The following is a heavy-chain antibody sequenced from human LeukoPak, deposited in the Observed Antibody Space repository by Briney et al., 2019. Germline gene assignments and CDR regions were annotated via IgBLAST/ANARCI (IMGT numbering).Heavy chain of an antibody. CDR3: AKVGAIAKGSYYFDY. CDR2: ISWNSGSI. D-gene: IGHD4-17*01. Sequence: GGSLRLSSAASGFTFDDYAMHWVRQAPGKGLEWVSGISWNSGSIGYADSVKGRFTISRDDAKNSLYLQMNSLRAEDTALYYCAKVGAIAKGSYYFDYWGQGTLVTVSS. V-gene: IGHV3-9*01. J-gene: IGHJ4*02. CDR1: GFTFDDYA.